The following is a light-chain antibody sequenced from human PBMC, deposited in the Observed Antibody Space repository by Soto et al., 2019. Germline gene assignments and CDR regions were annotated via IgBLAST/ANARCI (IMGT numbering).Light chain of an antibody. J-gene: IGKJ1*01. Sequence: IVITQSPPTLSVSPEKRATLSCRASQSVTNNLAWYQQKPGQAPRLLIYGASTRAIGVPARFSGSGSGTEFTLTISSLQSEDFAVYYCQQYNNWPQWTFGQGTKVDIK. CDR2: GAS. V-gene: IGKV3-15*01. CDR3: QQYNNWPQWT. CDR1: QSVTNN.